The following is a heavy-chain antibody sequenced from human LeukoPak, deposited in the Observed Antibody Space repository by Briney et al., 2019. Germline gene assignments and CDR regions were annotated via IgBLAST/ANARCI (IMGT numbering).Heavy chain of an antibody. CDR3: ARATTTEANDY. CDR1: GFSFSSYG. V-gene: IGHV3-33*01. J-gene: IGHJ4*02. CDR2: IWYDGSHT. Sequence: GGSLRLSCAASGFSFSSYGMRWVRQAPGKGLEWVGDIWYDGSHTYYADSVKGRFTISRDNAKNSLYLQMNSLRAEDTAVYYCARATTTEANDYWGQGTLVTVSS. D-gene: IGHD5-12*01.